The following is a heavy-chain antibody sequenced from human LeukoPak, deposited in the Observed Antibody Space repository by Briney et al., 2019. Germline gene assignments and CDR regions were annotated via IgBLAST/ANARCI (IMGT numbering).Heavy chain of an antibody. Sequence: PGGSLRLSCAASGFTFSSYSMNWVRHAPGKGLECVSSISSSSSYIYYADSVKGRFTISRDNAKNSLYLQMISLRAEDTAVYCCARGSKIQLWLRIVDYYGMDVWGQGTTVTVSS. D-gene: IGHD5-18*01. CDR3: ARGSKIQLWLRIVDYYGMDV. CDR1: GFTFSSYS. CDR2: ISSSSSYI. V-gene: IGHV3-21*04. J-gene: IGHJ6*02.